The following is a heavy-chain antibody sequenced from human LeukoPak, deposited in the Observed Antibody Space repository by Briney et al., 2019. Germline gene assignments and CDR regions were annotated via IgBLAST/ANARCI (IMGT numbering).Heavy chain of an antibody. J-gene: IGHJ4*02. Sequence: GGSLRLSCAPSRNDHMHWVRQAPGKGLEWVAGISADGIGKYYADSVKGRFTISRDNSKNILYLQMNSLRAEDTALYYCAKDFVGTGNFRGGDYWGQGTLVTVSS. D-gene: IGHD1-1*01. CDR3: AKDFVGTGNFRGGDY. V-gene: IGHV3-30*04. CDR1: RNDH. CDR2: ISADGIGK.